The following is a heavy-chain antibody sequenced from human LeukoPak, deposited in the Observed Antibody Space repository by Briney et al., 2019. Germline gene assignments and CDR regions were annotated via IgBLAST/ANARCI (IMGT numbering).Heavy chain of an antibody. CDR3: ARVRYCSSTSCYTAYYYYYGMDV. CDR2: ISSSSSYI. J-gene: IGHJ6*02. Sequence: GGSLRLSCAASGITISNYNMNWVRQAPGKGLEWVSSISSSSSYIYYADSVKGRFTISRDNAKNSLYLQMNSLRAEDTAVYYCARVRYCSSTSCYTAYYYYYGMDVWGQGTTVTVSS. V-gene: IGHV3-21*01. CDR1: GITISNYN. D-gene: IGHD2-2*02.